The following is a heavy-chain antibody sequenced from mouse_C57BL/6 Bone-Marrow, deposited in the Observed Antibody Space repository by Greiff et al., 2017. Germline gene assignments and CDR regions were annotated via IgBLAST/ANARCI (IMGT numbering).Heavy chain of an antibody. Sequence: QVQLQQSGPELVKPGASVKLSCKASGYTFTSYDITWVKQRPGQGLEWMGWIYTRDGSTKYNEKFKGKATLTVDTSSSTAYMELHSLTSEDSAVYFGARDCGSSCWYFDVWGTGTAVTVSS. V-gene: IGHV1-85*01. CDR2: IYTRDGST. CDR3: ARDCGSSCWYFDV. J-gene: IGHJ1*03. D-gene: IGHD1-1*01. CDR1: GYTFTSYD.